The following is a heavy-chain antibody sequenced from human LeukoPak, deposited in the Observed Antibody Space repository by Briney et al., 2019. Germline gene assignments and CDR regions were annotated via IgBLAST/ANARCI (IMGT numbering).Heavy chain of an antibody. V-gene: IGHV3-48*04. CDR3: ARTSSDVLFDT. CDR1: GFTFSSYN. Sequence: GGSLRLSCAASGFTFSSYNMNWVRQAPGKGLEWVAYIRSGSSTIYYADSVKGRFTISRDNSKNSLYLQMNSLRAEDTAVYYFARTSSDVLFDTWGPGNPVTASP. CDR2: IRSGSSTI. J-gene: IGHJ5*01.